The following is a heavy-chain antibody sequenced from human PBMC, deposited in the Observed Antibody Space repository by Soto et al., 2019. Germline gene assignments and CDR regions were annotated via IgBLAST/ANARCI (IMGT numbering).Heavy chain of an antibody. CDR3: ARAYCSGGSCYSAEYFQH. CDR2: MNPNSGNT. CDR1: GYTFTSYD. J-gene: IGHJ1*01. Sequence: ASVKVSCKASGYTFTSYDINWVRQATGQGLEWMGWMNPNSGNTGYAQKFQGRVTMTRNTSISTAYMELSSLRSEDTAVYYCARAYCSGGSCYSAEYFQHWGQGTLVTVSS. D-gene: IGHD2-15*01. V-gene: IGHV1-8*01.